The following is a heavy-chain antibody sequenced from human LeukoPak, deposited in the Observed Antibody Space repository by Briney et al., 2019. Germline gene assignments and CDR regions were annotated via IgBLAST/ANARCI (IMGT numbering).Heavy chain of an antibody. CDR3: ARDSGGYCSSTSCYNRNWFDP. Sequence: PSETLSLTCTVSGYSISSGYYWGCIRQPPGKGLEWIGSIYHSGSTYYNPSLKSRVTISVDTSKNQFSLKLSSVTAADTAVYYCARDSGGYCSSTSCYNRNWFDPWGQGTLVTVSS. CDR1: GYSISSGYY. J-gene: IGHJ5*02. D-gene: IGHD2-2*02. CDR2: IYHSGST. V-gene: IGHV4-38-2*02.